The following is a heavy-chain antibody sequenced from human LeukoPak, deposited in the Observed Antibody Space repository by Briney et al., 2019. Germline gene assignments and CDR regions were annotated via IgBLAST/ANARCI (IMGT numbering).Heavy chain of an antibody. CDR3: ARHDVRCSSTSCYTVWDY. D-gene: IGHD2-2*02. J-gene: IGHJ4*02. CDR2: IYHIGST. Sequence: PSETLSLTCTVSGDSISSDGYYWNRIRQPPGKGLEWIGYIYHIGSTYYNPSLKSRVTMSVDRSKNQFSLKLSSVTAADTAVYYCARHDVRCSSTSCYTVWDYWGQGTLVTVSS. V-gene: IGHV4-30-2*01. CDR1: GDSISSDGYY.